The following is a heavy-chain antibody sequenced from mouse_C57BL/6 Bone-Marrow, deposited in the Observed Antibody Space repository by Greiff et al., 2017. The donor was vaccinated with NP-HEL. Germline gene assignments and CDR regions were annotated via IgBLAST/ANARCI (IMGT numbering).Heavy chain of an antibody. CDR3: TTYSSITTVPHFDY. J-gene: IGHJ2*01. D-gene: IGHD1-1*01. CDR1: GFNIKDYY. CDR2: IDPEDGDT. V-gene: IGHV14-1*01. Sequence: EVQLQQSGAELVRPGASVKLSCTASGFNIKDYYMHWVKQRPEQGLEWIGRIDPEDGDTEYAPKFQGKATMTADTSSNTAYLQLSSLTSEDTAVYYCTTYSSITTVPHFDYWGQGTTLTVSS.